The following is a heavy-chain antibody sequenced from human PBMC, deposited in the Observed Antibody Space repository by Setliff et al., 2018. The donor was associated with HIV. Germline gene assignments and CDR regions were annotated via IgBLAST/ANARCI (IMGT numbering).Heavy chain of an antibody. J-gene: IGHJ3*01. CDR2: ISFAGHI. CDR1: GASIRSDRMY. CDR3: ARPFGWGAFNV. D-gene: IGHD3-9*01. Sequence: SETLSLTCSVSGASIRSDRMYWSWIRRPPGQRLEWIGFISFAGHINYNPSLSSRVTVSRDTSRNQFSMTLTSVTAADPAVYYCARPFGWGAFNVWGQGTVVTVSS. V-gene: IGHV4-61*01.